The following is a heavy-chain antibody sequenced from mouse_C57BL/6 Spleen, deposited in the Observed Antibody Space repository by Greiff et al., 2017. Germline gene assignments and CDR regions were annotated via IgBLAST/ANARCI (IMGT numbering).Heavy chain of an antibody. D-gene: IGHD3-2*02. Sequence: QVQLQQPGTELVKPGASVKLSCKASGYTFTSYWMHWVKQRPGQGLEWIGNINPSNGGTNYNEKFKSKATLTVDKSSSTAYMQLSSLTSEASAFYYCAREAAQATFDYGGQGTTLTVSS. CDR2: INPSNGGT. V-gene: IGHV1-53*01. CDR3: AREAAQATFDY. J-gene: IGHJ2*01. CDR1: GYTFTSYW.